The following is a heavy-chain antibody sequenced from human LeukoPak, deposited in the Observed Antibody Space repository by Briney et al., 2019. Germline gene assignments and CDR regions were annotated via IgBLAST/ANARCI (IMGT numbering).Heavy chain of an antibody. Sequence: SGGSLRLSCAASRFTFGDYWMHWVRQAPGKGLVWVSRINSDGSSTSYADSVKGRFTISRDNAKNTLYLQMNSLRAEDTALYYCASVVGGYYPPVEAFDVWGQGTMVTVSS. CDR2: INSDGSST. J-gene: IGHJ3*01. V-gene: IGHV3-74*01. CDR3: ASVVGGYYPPVEAFDV. D-gene: IGHD6-25*01. CDR1: RFTFGDYW.